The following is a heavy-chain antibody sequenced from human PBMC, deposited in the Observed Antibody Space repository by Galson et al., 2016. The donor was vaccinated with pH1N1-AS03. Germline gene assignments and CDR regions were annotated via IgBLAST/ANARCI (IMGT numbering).Heavy chain of an antibody. CDR2: IYYNGPA. CDR3: TRGGTYSSSSPAYFGY. CDR1: GGSITNYY. V-gene: IGHV4-59*01. J-gene: IGHJ4*02. D-gene: IGHD6-6*01. Sequence: SETLSLTCTVSGGSITNYYWTWIRQPPGKGLEWIGYIYYNGPANYNPSLNSRVTISADTSKKQFFLSLTSVTAADTAVYFCTRGGTYSSSSPAYFGYWGQGTLVTVSS.